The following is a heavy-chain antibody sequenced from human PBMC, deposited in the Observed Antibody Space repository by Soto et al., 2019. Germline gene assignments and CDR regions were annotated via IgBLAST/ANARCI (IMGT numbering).Heavy chain of an antibody. CDR1: GFTSSDYY. Sequence: GGSLRLSCAASGFTSSDYYMSWIRQAPGKGLEWVSYISSSGSTIYYADSVKGRFTISRDNAKNSLYLQMNSLRAEDTAVYYCARGGNYDFWSGYFGGDYYYGMDVWGQGTTVTVSS. CDR2: ISSSGSTI. D-gene: IGHD3-3*01. J-gene: IGHJ6*02. V-gene: IGHV3-11*01. CDR3: ARGGNYDFWSGYFGGDYYYGMDV.